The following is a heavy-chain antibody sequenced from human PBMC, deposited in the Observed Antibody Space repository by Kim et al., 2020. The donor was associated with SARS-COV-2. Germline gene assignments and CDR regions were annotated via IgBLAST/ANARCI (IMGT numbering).Heavy chain of an antibody. Sequence: GGSLRLSCAASGFTFSSYDMHWVRQATGKGLEWVSAIGTAGDTYYPGSVKGRFTISRENAKNSLYLQMNSLRAGDTAVYYCARAAARYYYYYGMDVWGQGTTVTVSS. CDR1: GFTFSSYD. D-gene: IGHD6-13*01. CDR2: IGTAGDT. V-gene: IGHV3-13*01. CDR3: ARAAARYYYYYGMDV. J-gene: IGHJ6*02.